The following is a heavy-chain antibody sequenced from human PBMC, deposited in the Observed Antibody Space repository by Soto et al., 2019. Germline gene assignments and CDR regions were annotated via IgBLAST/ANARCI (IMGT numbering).Heavy chain of an antibody. J-gene: IGHJ6*02. V-gene: IGHV4-59*08. D-gene: IGHD5-18*01. Sequence: QVQLQESGPGLVKPSETLSLTCTVSGGSITNYYCSWFRQPSGKGLEWIGSINYDGYSAYNLSLKRRVTLSMDASKTQFSLMLESVTATDTAVSYCARPGCGTIHGLVDVWGPGTTVIVSS. CDR2: INYDGYS. CDR3: ARPGCGTIHGLVDV. CDR1: GGSITNYY.